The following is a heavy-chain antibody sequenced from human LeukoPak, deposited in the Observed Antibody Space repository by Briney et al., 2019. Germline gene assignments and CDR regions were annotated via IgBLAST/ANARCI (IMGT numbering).Heavy chain of an antibody. J-gene: IGHJ2*01. D-gene: IGHD3-22*01. CDR2: IYYSGST. V-gene: IGHV4-39*07. CDR1: GGSIGSSIYY. Sequence: SDTLSLTCTVSGGSIGSSIYYWGWIRQPPGKGLEWIGSIYYSGSTYYNPSLKSRVTITVDTSKNQFSLKLSSVTAADTAVYYCARGRSLDSSGYYYLGEYWYFDLWGRGTLVTVSS. CDR3: ARGRSLDSSGYYYLGEYWYFDL.